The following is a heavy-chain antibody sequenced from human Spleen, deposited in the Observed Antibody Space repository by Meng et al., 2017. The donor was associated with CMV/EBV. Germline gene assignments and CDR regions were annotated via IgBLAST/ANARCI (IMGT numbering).Heavy chain of an antibody. CDR3: TRGGGSAAF. CDR1: GFTFSSST. Sequence: GGSLRLSCVASGFTFSSSTMNWIRQAPGKGLEWVSSIGSGSSRIYYADSVRGRFTVSRDNGKNSVYLQMNSLRAEDTAVYYCTRGGGSAAFWGQGTLVTVSS. J-gene: IGHJ4*02. D-gene: IGHD2-15*01. CDR2: IGSGSSRI. V-gene: IGHV3-21*04.